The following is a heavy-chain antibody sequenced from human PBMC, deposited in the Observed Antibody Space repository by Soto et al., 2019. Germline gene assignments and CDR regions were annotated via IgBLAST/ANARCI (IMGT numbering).Heavy chain of an antibody. CDR1: GFTFSSYW. Sequence: LRLSCAASGFTFSSYWMNWVRQAPGKGLEWVANINQDGNEDNLLDSVKGRFTISRDNAKNSLFLQMNSLRVDDTAVYYCARTGDGHHDFLDYWGQGALVTVSS. CDR2: INQDGNED. CDR3: ARTGDGHHDFLDY. D-gene: IGHD1-1*01. J-gene: IGHJ4*02. V-gene: IGHV3-7*01.